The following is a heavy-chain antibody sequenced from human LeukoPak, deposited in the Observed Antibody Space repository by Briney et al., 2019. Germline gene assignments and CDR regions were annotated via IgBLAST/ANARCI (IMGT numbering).Heavy chain of an antibody. CDR3: ARYWCSSTSCFDY. Sequence: ASVKVSCKASGYTFTGYYMHWVRQAPGQGLEWMGWINPNSGGTNYAQNFQGRVTMTRDTSISTAYMELSRLRSDDTAMYYCARYWCSSTSCFDYWGQGTLVTVSS. D-gene: IGHD2-2*01. J-gene: IGHJ4*02. CDR2: INPNSGGT. V-gene: IGHV1-2*02. CDR1: GYTFTGYY.